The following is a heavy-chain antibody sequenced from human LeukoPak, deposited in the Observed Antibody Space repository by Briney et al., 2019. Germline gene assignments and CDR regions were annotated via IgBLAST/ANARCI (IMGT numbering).Heavy chain of an antibody. CDR1: GYSISSGYY. J-gene: IGHJ3*02. CDR2: IYHSGST. Sequence: SETLSLTCTVSGYSISSGYYWGWIRQPPGKGLEWIGSIYHSGSTYYNPSLKSRVTISVDTSKNQFSLKLSSVTAADTAVYYCARLRSVWGSYRGAFDIWGQGTMVTVSS. V-gene: IGHV4-38-2*02. CDR3: ARLRSVWGSYRGAFDI. D-gene: IGHD3-16*02.